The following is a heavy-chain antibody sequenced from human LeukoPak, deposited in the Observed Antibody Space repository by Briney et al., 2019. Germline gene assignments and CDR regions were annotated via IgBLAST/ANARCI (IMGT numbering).Heavy chain of an antibody. Sequence: GGSLRLSCAASGFTFSSYGTHWVRQAPGKGLEWVAFIRYDGSNKYYADSVKGRFTISRDNSKNSLYLQMNSLRAEDTAVYYCACIAVAHDNDAFDIWGQGTMVTVSS. J-gene: IGHJ3*02. CDR3: ACIAVAHDNDAFDI. CDR2: IRYDGSNK. D-gene: IGHD6-19*01. V-gene: IGHV3-30*02. CDR1: GFTFSSYG.